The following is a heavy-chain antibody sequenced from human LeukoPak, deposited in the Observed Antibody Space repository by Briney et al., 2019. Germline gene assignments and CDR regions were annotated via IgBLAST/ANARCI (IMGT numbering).Heavy chain of an antibody. D-gene: IGHD3-10*01. CDR2: ISGSGGRT. Sequence: GGSLRFSCAASGFTFSIYAMNWVRQAPGKGLEWVSGISGSGGRTYSADSVKGRFTISRDNSNNTLYLQMNSLRAEDTAVYYCAKDRARITMVRGVITDYWGQGTLVTVSS. J-gene: IGHJ4*02. CDR1: GFTFSIYA. CDR3: AKDRARITMVRGVITDY. V-gene: IGHV3-23*01.